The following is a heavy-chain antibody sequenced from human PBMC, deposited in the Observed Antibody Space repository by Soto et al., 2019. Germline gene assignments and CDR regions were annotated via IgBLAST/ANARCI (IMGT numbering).Heavy chain of an antibody. D-gene: IGHD3-22*01. Sequence: GESLKISCKGSGYSFTSYWIGWVRQMPGKGLEWMGIIYPGDSDTRYSPSFQGQATISADKSISTAYLQWSSLKASDTAMYYCARHWQYYDSSGYYTNWFDPWGQGTLVTVSS. V-gene: IGHV5-51*01. CDR2: IYPGDSDT. CDR1: GYSFTSYW. J-gene: IGHJ5*02. CDR3: ARHWQYYDSSGYYTNWFDP.